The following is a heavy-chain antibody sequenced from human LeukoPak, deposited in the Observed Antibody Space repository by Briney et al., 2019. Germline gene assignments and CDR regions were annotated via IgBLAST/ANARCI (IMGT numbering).Heavy chain of an antibody. CDR2: ISYSGST. D-gene: IGHD6-13*01. V-gene: IGHV4-59*12. Sequence: SETLSLTCTVSGGSISSYYWSWIRQPPGKGLEWIGYISYSGSTKYNPSLKSRVTISVDTSKNQFSLKLSSVTAADTAVYYCARGLGIAAAGTRFDPWGQGTLVTVSS. CDR3: ARGLGIAAAGTRFDP. J-gene: IGHJ5*02. CDR1: GGSISSYY.